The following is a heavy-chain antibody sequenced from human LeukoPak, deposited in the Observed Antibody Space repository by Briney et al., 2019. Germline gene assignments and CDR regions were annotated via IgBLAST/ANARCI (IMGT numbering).Heavy chain of an antibody. CDR2: IYSGGST. CDR1: GFTFSSYS. Sequence: GGSLRLSCAASGFTFSSYSMNWVRQAPGKGLEWVSVIYSGGSTYFADSVKGRFTISRDNSKNTLYLQMNSLRVEDTAVYYCAKSRYSGYDSDFDYWGQGTLVTVSS. D-gene: IGHD5-12*01. CDR3: AKSRYSGYDSDFDY. V-gene: IGHV3-66*01. J-gene: IGHJ4*02.